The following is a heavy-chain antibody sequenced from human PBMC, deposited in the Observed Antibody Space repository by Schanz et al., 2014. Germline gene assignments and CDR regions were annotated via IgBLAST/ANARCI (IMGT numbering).Heavy chain of an antibody. CDR3: ARPSDSSWYMDV. V-gene: IGHV3-21*01. J-gene: IGHJ6*03. Sequence: GQLVESGGGVVQPGGSLRLSCAASGFTFSTYYMNWVRQAPGKGLEWVSSISSSSSYISYADSVKGRFTISRDNAKNSLYLQMNSLRAEDTAVYYCARPSDSSWYMDVWGKGTTXTVSS. CDR1: GFTFSTYY. D-gene: IGHD2-21*02. CDR2: ISSSSSYI.